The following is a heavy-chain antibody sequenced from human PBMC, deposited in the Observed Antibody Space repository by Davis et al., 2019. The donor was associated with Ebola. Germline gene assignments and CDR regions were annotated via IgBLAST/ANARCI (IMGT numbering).Heavy chain of an antibody. V-gene: IGHV3-48*04. CDR1: GFTFSSYS. CDR3: ARDLFALTGL. Sequence: GESLKISCAASGFTFSSYSMNWVRQAPGKGLEWVSYISSSSSTIYYADSVKGRFTISRDNAKNSLYLQMNSLRAEDTAVYYCARDLFALTGLWGQGTLVTVSS. CDR2: ISSSSSTI. J-gene: IGHJ4*02. D-gene: IGHD3-9*01.